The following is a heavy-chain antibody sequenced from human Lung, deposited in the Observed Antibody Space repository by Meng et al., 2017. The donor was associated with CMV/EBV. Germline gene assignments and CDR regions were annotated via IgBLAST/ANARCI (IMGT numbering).Heavy chain of an antibody. J-gene: IGHJ4*02. D-gene: IGHD4-11*01. CDR3: ARDRTTGRYFDY. CDR2: IYYSGST. V-gene: IGHV4-30-4*01. CDR1: GGSISSGDYY. Sequence: QVERPESGPGLVKPSQTLSLTCTVSGGSISSGDYYWNWIRQPPGKGLEWIGYIYYSGSTYYNPSLKSRVTISVDTSKNQFSLKLSSVTAADTSVYYCARDRTTGRYFDYWGQGTLVTVSS.